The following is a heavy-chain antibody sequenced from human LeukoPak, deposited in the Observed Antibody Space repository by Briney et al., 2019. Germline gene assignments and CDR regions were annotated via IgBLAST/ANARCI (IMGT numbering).Heavy chain of an antibody. J-gene: IGHJ4*02. V-gene: IGHV3-23*01. CDR2: ISGSGGST. D-gene: IGHD1-26*01. Sequence: GGSLRLSCAASGFTFSNYAMNWVRQAPGRGLKWVSAISGSGGSTYYAASVKGRFTISRDNSKNTLYLQMNSLRAEDTAVYYCAKDLAGSGSYSFDYWGQGTLVTVSS. CDR1: GFTFSNYA. CDR3: AKDLAGSGSYSFDY.